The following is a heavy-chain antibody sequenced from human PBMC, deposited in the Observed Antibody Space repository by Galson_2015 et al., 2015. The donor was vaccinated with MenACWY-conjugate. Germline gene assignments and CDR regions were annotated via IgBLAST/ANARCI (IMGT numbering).Heavy chain of an antibody. V-gene: IGHV3-64D*06. J-gene: IGHJ4*02. CDR1: GFTFRSYA. Sequence: SLRLSCAASGFTFRSYAMHWVRQAPGKGLEYVSAITSNGGSTYYADSVKGRFTISRDNSKNTLYLQVGSLRADDTAVYYCVKDRGGGIVVAATPDYWGQGTLVTVSS. CDR3: VKDRGGGIVVAATPDY. D-gene: IGHD6-19*01. CDR2: ITSNGGST.